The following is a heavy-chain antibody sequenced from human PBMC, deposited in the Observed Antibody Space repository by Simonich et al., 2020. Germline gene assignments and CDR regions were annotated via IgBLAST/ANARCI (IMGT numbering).Heavy chain of an antibody. V-gene: IGHV3-30*07. Sequence: QVQLVESGGGVVQPGRSLRLSCAASGFTFSSYARHWVRQAPGKWLEWVAVISYDGSNKYYADSVKGRFTISRDNSKNTLYLQMNSLRAEDTAVYYCARANFDYWGQGTLVTVSS. CDR2: ISYDGSNK. CDR1: GFTFSSYA. CDR3: ARANFDY. J-gene: IGHJ4*02.